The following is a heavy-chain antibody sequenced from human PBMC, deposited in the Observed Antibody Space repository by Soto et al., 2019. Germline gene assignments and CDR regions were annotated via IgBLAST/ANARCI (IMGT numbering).Heavy chain of an antibody. D-gene: IGHD6-19*01. J-gene: IGHJ4*02. CDR2: ISWNSGSI. V-gene: IGHV3-9*01. CDR3: ARVLYSSGWYTGYYFDY. Sequence: GGSLRLSCAASGFTFDDYAMHWVRQAPGKGLEWVSGISWNSGSIGYADSVKGRFTISRDNAKNSLYLQMNSLRAEDTAVYYCARVLYSSGWYTGYYFDYWGQGTLVTVSS. CDR1: GFTFDDYA.